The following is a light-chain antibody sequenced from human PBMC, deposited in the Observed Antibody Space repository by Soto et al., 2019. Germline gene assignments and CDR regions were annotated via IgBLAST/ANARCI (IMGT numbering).Light chain of an antibody. Sequence: EIVLTQSPGTLSLSPGERATLSCRASQSISSYLAWYQQKPGQAPRLLIYGASSRATGIPDRFSGSGSGTDFSLTITRLEPADFAVYSCQQSGSSPGTFGQGTKLEI. J-gene: IGKJ2*01. CDR2: GAS. CDR3: QQSGSSPGT. V-gene: IGKV3-20*01. CDR1: QSISSY.